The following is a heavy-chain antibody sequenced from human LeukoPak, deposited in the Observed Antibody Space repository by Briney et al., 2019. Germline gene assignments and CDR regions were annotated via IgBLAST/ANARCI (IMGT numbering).Heavy chain of an antibody. CDR2: ISSSSSYI. CDR3: ASETYYDIGLPTFDY. J-gene: IGHJ4*02. CDR1: GFTFSNYS. D-gene: IGHD3-9*01. V-gene: IGHV3-21*01. Sequence: KSGGSLRLSCAASGFTFSNYSMNWVRQAPGKGLEWVSSISSSSSYIYYADSAKGRFTISRDNAKNSLYLQMNSLRAEDTAVYYCASETYYDIGLPTFDYWGQGTLVTVSS.